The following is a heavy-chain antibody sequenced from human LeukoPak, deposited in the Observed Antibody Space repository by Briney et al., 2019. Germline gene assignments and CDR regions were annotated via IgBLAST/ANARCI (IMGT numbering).Heavy chain of an antibody. V-gene: IGHV1-2*04. J-gene: IGHJ4*02. CDR1: GYTFTGYY. Sequence: GASVKVSCKASGYTFTGYYMHWVRQAPGQGLEWMGWINPNSGGTNYAQKFQGWVTMTRDTSISTAYMELSRLRSDDTAVYYCARGGGTQNYYDSSGLHTQTFDYWGQGTLVTVSS. D-gene: IGHD3-22*01. CDR3: ARGGGTQNYYDSSGLHTQTFDY. CDR2: INPNSGGT.